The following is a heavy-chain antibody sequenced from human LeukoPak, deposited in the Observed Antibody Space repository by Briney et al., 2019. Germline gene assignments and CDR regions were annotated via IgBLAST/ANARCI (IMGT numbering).Heavy chain of an antibody. J-gene: IGHJ4*02. V-gene: IGHV3-23*01. CDR2: ISGSGGST. CDR1: GFTFSSYA. D-gene: IGHD6-19*01. CDR3: AKDKDSSGWYLGTFDY. Sequence: GGSLRLSCAASGFTFSSYAMSWVRQAPGKGLEWVSAISGSGGSTYYADSVKGRFTISRDNSKNTLYLQMNSLRAEDTAVYYCAKDKDSSGWYLGTFDYWGQGTLVTVSS.